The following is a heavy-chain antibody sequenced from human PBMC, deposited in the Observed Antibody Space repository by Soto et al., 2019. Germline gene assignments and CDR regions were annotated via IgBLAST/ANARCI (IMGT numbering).Heavy chain of an antibody. CDR1: GFTFSSYW. CDR2: INSDGSST. D-gene: IGHD7-27*01. CDR3: ARDRSRTGDKETFDY. Sequence: QLGGSLRLSCAASGFTFSSYWMHWVRQAPGKGLVWVSRINSDGSSTSYADSVKGRFTISRDNAKNTLYLQMNSLRAEDTAVYYCARDRSRTGDKETFDYWGQGTLVTVSS. J-gene: IGHJ4*02. V-gene: IGHV3-74*01.